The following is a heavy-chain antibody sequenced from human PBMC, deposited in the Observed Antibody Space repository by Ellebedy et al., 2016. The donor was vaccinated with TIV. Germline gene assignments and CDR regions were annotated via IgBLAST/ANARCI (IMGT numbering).Heavy chain of an antibody. V-gene: IGHV4-59*01. CDR3: ARASIAAAGTRFDP. CDR2: IYYSGRT. CDR1: GGSISTYY. J-gene: IGHJ5*02. D-gene: IGHD6-13*01. Sequence: SETLSLTCTVSGGSISTYYWSWIRQPPGKGLEWIGSIYYSGRTYYNPSLKSRVTISVDTSKNQFSLKVRSVTAADTAVYYCARASIAAAGTRFDPWGQGTLVTVSS.